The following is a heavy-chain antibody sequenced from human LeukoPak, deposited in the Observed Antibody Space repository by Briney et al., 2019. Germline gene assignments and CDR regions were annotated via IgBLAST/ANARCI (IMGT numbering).Heavy chain of an antibody. V-gene: IGHV3-21*01. J-gene: IGHJ3*02. Sequence: GESLRLSCAASGFTFSSYSMNWVRQAPGKGLEWVSSISSSSSYIYYADSVKGRFTISRDNAKNSLYLQMSSLRAEDTAVYYCARVRSGYCSGTSCPHGPFDIWGQGTMVTVSS. D-gene: IGHD2-2*01. CDR3: ARVRSGYCSGTSCPHGPFDI. CDR1: GFTFSSYS. CDR2: ISSSSSYI.